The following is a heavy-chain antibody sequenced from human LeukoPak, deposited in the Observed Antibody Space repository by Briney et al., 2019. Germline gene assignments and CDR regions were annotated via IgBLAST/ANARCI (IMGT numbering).Heavy chain of an antibody. CDR1: GGSISSSSYY. CDR2: IYYSGST. J-gene: IGHJ3*02. V-gene: IGHV4-39*01. CDR3: ARRNVIVVVKGAFDI. Sequence: PSETLSLTCTVSGGSISSSSYYWGWIRQPPGKGLEWIGSIYYSGSTYYNPSLKSRVTISVDTSKNQFSLKLSSVTAADTAVYYCARRNVIVVVKGAFDIWGQGTMVTVSS. D-gene: IGHD3-22*01.